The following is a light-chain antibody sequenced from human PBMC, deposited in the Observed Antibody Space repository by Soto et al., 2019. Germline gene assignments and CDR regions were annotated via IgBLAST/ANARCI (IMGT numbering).Light chain of an antibody. V-gene: IGKV1-5*03. CDR2: KAS. CDR3: QHYNSYPIT. J-gene: IGKJ5*01. Sequence: DIRVTKARSTMSANVGDRVAITCRASESISRWLAWYQQKPGKPPNLLIYKASTLGSGVPSRFSGTGSGTEFTLTISSLQPDDFATYYCQHYNSYPITFGQGTRLEIK. CDR1: ESISRW.